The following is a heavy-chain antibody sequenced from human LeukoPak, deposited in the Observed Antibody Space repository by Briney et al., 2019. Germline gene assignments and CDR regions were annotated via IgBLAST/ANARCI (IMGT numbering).Heavy chain of an antibody. Sequence: ASVKVSCKASGYTFTSYGISWVRQAPGQGLEWMGWINAYNGNTNYAQKLQGRVTMTTDTSTSTAYMELRSLRSDDTAVYYCARGYDILTGYSDLDYWGQGTLVTVSS. V-gene: IGHV1-18*01. CDR3: ARGYDILTGYSDLDY. J-gene: IGHJ4*02. D-gene: IGHD3-9*01. CDR2: INAYNGNT. CDR1: GYTFTSYG.